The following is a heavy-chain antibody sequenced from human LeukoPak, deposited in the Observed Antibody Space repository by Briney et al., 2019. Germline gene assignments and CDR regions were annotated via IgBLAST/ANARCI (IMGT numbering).Heavy chain of an antibody. V-gene: IGHV3-23*01. CDR2: VSSTGAST. D-gene: IGHD1-1*01. CDR3: ARYWNDRYFDY. Sequence: GGSLRLSCAASGFTLSFYGMSWVRQAPGKGLEWVSVVSSTGASTFYADSVKGRFTISKDNSNNTLYLQLNSLRAEDTAVYFCARYWNDRYFDYWGQGSPVTVSS. J-gene: IGHJ4*02. CDR1: GFTLSFYG.